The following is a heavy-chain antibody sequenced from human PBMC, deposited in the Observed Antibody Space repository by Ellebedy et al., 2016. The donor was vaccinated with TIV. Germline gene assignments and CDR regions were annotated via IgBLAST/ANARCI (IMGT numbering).Heavy chain of an antibody. CDR3: ARDGAGRWDY. CDR1: GSSFSSAYY. CDR2: MFHSRST. V-gene: IGHV4-38-2*02. J-gene: IGHJ4*02. D-gene: IGHD4-23*01. Sequence: MPSETLSLTCSVSGSSFSSAYYWGCIRQPPGRGLVWIGSMFHSRSTYYSPSFKRRVTISVDTSKNQLSLRLRSVTAADTAVYYCARDGAGRWDYWGPGTLVTVSS.